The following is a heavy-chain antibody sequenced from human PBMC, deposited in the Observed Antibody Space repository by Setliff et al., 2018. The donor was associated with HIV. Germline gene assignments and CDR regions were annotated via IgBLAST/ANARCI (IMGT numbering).Heavy chain of an antibody. J-gene: IGHJ3*01. Sequence: SVKVSCKSSAGSFSIFAINWVRQAPGQGLEWMGGMMTIFSTTNYARKFQGRVTITTDESTGTAYMELSNLRSEDTAVYYCATEGAGGSYRRASALDVWGQGTMVTVSS. CDR2: MMTIFSTT. CDR1: AGSFSIFA. CDR3: ATEGAGGSYRRASALDV. D-gene: IGHD1-26*01. V-gene: IGHV1-69*05.